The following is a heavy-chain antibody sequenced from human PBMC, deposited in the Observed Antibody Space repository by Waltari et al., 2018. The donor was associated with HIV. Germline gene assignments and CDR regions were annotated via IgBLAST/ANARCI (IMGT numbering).Heavy chain of an antibody. Sequence: EVQLVESGGGLVQPGWSLRLSCAASGFTFSSYWMSWVRQAPGKGLEWVANIKQDGSEKYDVDSVKGRFTISRDNAKNSLYLQMNSLRAEDTAVYYCARDGVPASDYYYYGMDVWGQGTTVTVSS. V-gene: IGHV3-7*01. J-gene: IGHJ6*02. CDR1: GFTFSSYW. D-gene: IGHD2-2*01. CDR2: IKQDGSEK. CDR3: ARDGVPASDYYYYGMDV.